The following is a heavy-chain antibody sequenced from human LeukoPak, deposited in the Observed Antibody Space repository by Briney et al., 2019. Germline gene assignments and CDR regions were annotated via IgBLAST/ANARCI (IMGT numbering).Heavy chain of an antibody. V-gene: IGHV3-48*01. D-gene: IGHD6-13*01. CDR1: GFTFSSYS. J-gene: IGHJ3*02. Sequence: GGSLRLSCAASGFTFSSYSMNWVRQAPGKGLEWVSYISSSSSTIYYADSVKGRFTISRDNAKNSLYLQMNSLRAEDTAVYYCAREFLIAAGDAFDIWGQGTMVTVSS. CDR2: ISSSSSTI. CDR3: AREFLIAAGDAFDI.